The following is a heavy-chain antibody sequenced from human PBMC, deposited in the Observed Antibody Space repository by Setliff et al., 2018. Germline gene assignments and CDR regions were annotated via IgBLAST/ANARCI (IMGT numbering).Heavy chain of an antibody. J-gene: IGHJ6*02. Sequence: ASVKVSCKASGGTFSGYAFSWVRQAPGQGLEWMGGITPIFETAHYAEKFRDRVTITADKSTTTVHMELSSLISEDTAVYFCARDSVTLAQLERRGGWHYYGMDVWGQGTTVTAP. CDR1: GGTFSGYA. CDR2: ITPIFETA. CDR3: ARDSVTLAQLERRGGWHYYGMDV. D-gene: IGHD1-1*01. V-gene: IGHV1-69*06.